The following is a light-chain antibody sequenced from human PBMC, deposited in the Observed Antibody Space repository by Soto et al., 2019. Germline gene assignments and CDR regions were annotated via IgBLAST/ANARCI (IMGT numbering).Light chain of an antibody. CDR3: QQSFFSPRT. V-gene: IGKV1-39*01. J-gene: IGKJ2*01. CDR2: DSS. CDR1: QNVRTY. Sequence: DVRMTPSPSSLSASVGDRVTITCRASQNVRTYLNWYQHKPGKAPTLLIFDSSDLESGVPARFSGCGSGTDFTLTISSLQSEDFATYYCQQSFFSPRTFGQGTKVEI.